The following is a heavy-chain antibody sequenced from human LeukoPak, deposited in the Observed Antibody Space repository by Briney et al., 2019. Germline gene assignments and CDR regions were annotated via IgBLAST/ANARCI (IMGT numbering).Heavy chain of an antibody. CDR2: IYHSGST. J-gene: IGHJ6*04. Sequence: SGTLSLTCAVSGGSTSSSNWWSWVRQPPGKGLEWIGEIYHSGSTNYNPSLKSRVTISVDKSKNQFSLKLSSVTAADTAVYYCARRRLLWFGELSGGMDVWGKGTTVTVSS. CDR3: ARRRLLWFGELSGGMDV. D-gene: IGHD3-10*01. V-gene: IGHV4-4*02. CDR1: GGSTSSSNW.